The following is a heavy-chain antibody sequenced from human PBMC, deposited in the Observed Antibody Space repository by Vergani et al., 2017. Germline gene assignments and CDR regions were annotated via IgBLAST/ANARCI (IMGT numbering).Heavy chain of an antibody. Sequence: QVQLVQSGAEVKKPGSSVKVSCKASGGTFSSYAISWVRQAPGQGLEWMGGIITIFGTANYAQKFQGRVTITADEATSAAYMELSSLRSEDTAVYYCARDRSCYDFWSGYFDYWGQGTLVTVSS. D-gene: IGHD3-3*01. CDR3: ARDRSCYDFWSGYFDY. V-gene: IGHV1-69*01. J-gene: IGHJ4*02. CDR2: IITIFGTA. CDR1: GGTFSSYA.